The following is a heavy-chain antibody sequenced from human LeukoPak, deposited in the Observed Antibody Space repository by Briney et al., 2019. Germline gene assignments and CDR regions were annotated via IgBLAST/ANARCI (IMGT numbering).Heavy chain of an antibody. CDR1: GDSVSSNSAA. D-gene: IGHD6-19*01. Sequence: SQTLSLTCAISGDSVSSNSAAWNWIRQSPSRGLEWLGRTYYRSKWYNDYAVSVKSRITINPDTSKNQFSLQLNSVTPEDTAVYYCARDGLYSSGWSYYYGMDVWGQGTTVTVSS. V-gene: IGHV6-1*01. CDR3: ARDGLYSSGWSYYYGMDV. CDR2: TYYRSKWYN. J-gene: IGHJ6*02.